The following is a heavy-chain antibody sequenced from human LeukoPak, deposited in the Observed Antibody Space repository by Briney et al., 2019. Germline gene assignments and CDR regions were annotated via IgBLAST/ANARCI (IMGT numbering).Heavy chain of an antibody. V-gene: IGHV1-2*02. CDR2: INPNSGGT. Sequence: VASVKVSCEASGYTFTDYYMHWVRQAPGQGLEWMGWINPNSGGTNYAQKFQGRVAMTRDTSINTAYMELSGLRSDDTTIYYCTREENAFDIWGQGTMVTVS. J-gene: IGHJ3*02. CDR3: TREENAFDI. CDR1: GYTFTDYY.